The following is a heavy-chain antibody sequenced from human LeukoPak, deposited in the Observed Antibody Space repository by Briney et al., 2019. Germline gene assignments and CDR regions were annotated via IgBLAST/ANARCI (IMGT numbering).Heavy chain of an antibody. Sequence: GASVKVSCKASGYTFTGYYMHWVRQAPGQGLEWMGWINPNSGGTNYAQKFQGWVTMTRDTSISTAYMELSRLRSDDTAVYYCARGDFFSGGSCYGYYFAYGGKETLVTFSS. J-gene: IGHJ4*02. CDR2: INPNSGGT. D-gene: IGHD2-15*01. CDR1: GYTFTGYY. V-gene: IGHV1-2*04. CDR3: ARGDFFSGGSCYGYYFAY.